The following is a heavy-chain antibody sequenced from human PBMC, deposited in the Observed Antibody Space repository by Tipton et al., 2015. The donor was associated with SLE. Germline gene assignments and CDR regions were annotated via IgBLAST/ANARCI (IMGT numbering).Heavy chain of an antibody. CDR3: ARHRGKFTVSDYIDY. D-gene: IGHD3-10*01. CDR1: GASISSGGDY. CDR2: FYYSGST. J-gene: IGHJ4*02. V-gene: IGHV4-31*03. Sequence: TLSLTCTVSGASISSGGDYWSWIRQHPGKGLEWIGYFYYSGSTYYNPSLTSRVSISVDTSKNQFSLRLTSVTAADTAVYYCARHRGKFTVSDYIDYWGQGTLVTVSS.